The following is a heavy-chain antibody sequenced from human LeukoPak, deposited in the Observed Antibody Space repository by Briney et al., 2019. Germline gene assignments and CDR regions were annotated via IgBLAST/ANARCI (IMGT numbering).Heavy chain of an antibody. CDR1: GFTFSSYG. D-gene: IGHD3-9*01. V-gene: IGHV3-7*01. CDR3: ARALLRYFDWLSPLNYLDY. CDR2: IKQDGSEK. J-gene: IGHJ4*02. Sequence: GGSLRLSCAASGFTFSSYGMHWVRQAPGKGLEWVANIKQDGSEKYYVDSVKGRFTISRDNAKNSLFLQMNGLRAEDTAVYYCARALLRYFDWLSPLNYLDYWGQGPLVTVSS.